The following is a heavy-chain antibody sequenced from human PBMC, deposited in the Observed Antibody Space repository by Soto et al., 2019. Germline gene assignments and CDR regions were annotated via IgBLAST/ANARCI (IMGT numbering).Heavy chain of an antibody. Sequence: GGSLRRSCAASGFTFSSYAMSWVRQAPGKGLEWVSAISGSAGSTYYADSVKGRFTISRDNSKDTLYLQMNSLRAEDTAVYYCAKTQYYYDSSGYYPQYYFDYWGQGTLVTVSS. CDR2: ISGSAGST. J-gene: IGHJ4*02. V-gene: IGHV3-23*01. CDR1: GFTFSSYA. CDR3: AKTQYYYDSSGYYPQYYFDY. D-gene: IGHD3-22*01.